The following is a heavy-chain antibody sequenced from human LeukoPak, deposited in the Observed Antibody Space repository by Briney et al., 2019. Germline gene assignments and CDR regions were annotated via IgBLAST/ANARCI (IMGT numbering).Heavy chain of an antibody. Sequence: GGSLRLSCAASGFTLSSYGMHWVREAPGTGLEWGGDISYDGSNKYYADSARGRFTISRDNSKNTLYLQMNSLRAEDTAVYYCAEPGITMIGGVWGKGTTVTISS. CDR3: AEPGITMIGGV. CDR1: GFTLSSYG. D-gene: IGHD3-10*02. V-gene: IGHV3-30*18. J-gene: IGHJ6*04. CDR2: ISYDGSNK.